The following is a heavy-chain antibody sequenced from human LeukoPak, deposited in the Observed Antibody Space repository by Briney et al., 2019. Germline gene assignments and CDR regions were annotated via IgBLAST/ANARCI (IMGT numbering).Heavy chain of an antibody. D-gene: IGHD3-22*01. V-gene: IGHV1-69*13. CDR1: GGTFSSYA. CDR3: ARCPMDYYDSSGYYLPDY. J-gene: IGHJ4*02. Sequence: GASVKVSCKASGGTFSSYAISWVRQAPGQGLEWMGGIIPIFGTANYAQKFQGGVTITADESTSTAYMELSSLRSEDTAVYYCARCPMDYYDSSGYYLPDYWGQGTLVTVSS. CDR2: IIPIFGTA.